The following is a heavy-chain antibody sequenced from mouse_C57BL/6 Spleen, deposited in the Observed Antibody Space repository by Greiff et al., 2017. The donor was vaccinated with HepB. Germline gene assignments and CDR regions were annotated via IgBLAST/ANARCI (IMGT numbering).Heavy chain of an antibody. D-gene: IGHD1-1*01. Sequence: QVTLKESGPELVKPGASVKISCKASGYAFSSSWMNWVKQRPGKGLEWIGRIYPGDGDTNYNGKFKGKATLTADKSSSTAYMQLSSLTSEDSAVYFCAYYGSSYDAMDYWGQGTSVTVSS. CDR1: GYAFSSSW. CDR3: AYYGSSYDAMDY. V-gene: IGHV1-82*01. J-gene: IGHJ4*01. CDR2: IYPGDGDT.